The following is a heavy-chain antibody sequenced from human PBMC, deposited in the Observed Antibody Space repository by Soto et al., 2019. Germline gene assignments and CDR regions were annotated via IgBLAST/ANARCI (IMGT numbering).Heavy chain of an antibody. Sequence: QVQLVESGGGVVQPGRSLGLSCAASGFTFSNYGMHWFRQAPGKGLEWVAVIYYDGSGKYYADSVKGRFTISRDNSKNPLYLQLNTLRAEDTAVYYCARDIRSTYFDYWGQGTLVTVSS. J-gene: IGHJ4*02. CDR3: ARDIRSTYFDY. CDR2: IYYDGSGK. D-gene: IGHD2-21*01. CDR1: GFTFSNYG. V-gene: IGHV3-33*01.